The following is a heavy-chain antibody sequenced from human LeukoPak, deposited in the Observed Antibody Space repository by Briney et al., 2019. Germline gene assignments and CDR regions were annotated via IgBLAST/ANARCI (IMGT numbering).Heavy chain of an antibody. CDR3: AKRPYINTDGWFDP. J-gene: IGHJ5*02. CDR1: GFTFSNFW. Sequence: GGSLRLSCAASGFTFSNFWMHWVRQAPGKGLVWVALIYGDGSFTRYADSVRGRFTSSRDNSKNTLYLQMNSLRAEDTAVYYCAKRPYINTDGWFDPWGQGTLVTVSS. D-gene: IGHD2-21*01. V-gene: IGHV3-74*01. CDR2: IYGDGSFT.